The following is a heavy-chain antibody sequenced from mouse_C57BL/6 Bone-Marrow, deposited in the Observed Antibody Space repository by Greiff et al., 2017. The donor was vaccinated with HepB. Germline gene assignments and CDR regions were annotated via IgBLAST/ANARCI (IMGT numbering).Heavy chain of an antibody. CDR1: GYTFTSYW. D-gene: IGHD1-1*01. V-gene: IGHV1-55*01. CDR3: ANFPYYYGSSFYAMDY. CDR2: IYPGSGST. Sequence: VQLQQPGAELVKPGASVKMSCKASGYTFTSYWITWVKQRPGQGLEWIGDIYPGSGSTNYNEKFKSKATLTVDTSSSTAYMQLSSLTSEDSAVYYCANFPYYYGSSFYAMDYWGQGTSVTVSS. J-gene: IGHJ4*01.